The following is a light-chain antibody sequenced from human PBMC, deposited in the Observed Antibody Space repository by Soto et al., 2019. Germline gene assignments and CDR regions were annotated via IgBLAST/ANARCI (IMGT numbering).Light chain of an antibody. V-gene: IGKV3-20*01. CDR1: QSVNRNY. CDR3: QQYGSSPST. CDR2: DAS. Sequence: EIVLTQSPGTLSLSPGERATLSCRSSQSVNRNYLAWYQQKPGQAPRLLIYDASSRATGIPDRFSGSGSGTDFTLTISRLEPEDFAVYYCQQYGSSPSTFGQGTKVEIK. J-gene: IGKJ1*01.